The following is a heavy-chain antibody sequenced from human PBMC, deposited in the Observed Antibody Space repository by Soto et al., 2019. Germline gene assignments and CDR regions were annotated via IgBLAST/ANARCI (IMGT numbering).Heavy chain of an antibody. Sequence: SETLSLTCTVSGGSISSGGYYWSWIRQHPGKGLEWIGYIYYSGSTYYNPSLKSRVTISVDTSKNQFSLKLSSVTAADTAVYYCARDGPQYGSGSYYFDYWGQGTLVTVSS. J-gene: IGHJ4*02. V-gene: IGHV4-31*03. D-gene: IGHD3-10*01. CDR3: ARDGPQYGSGSYYFDY. CDR2: IYYSGST. CDR1: GGSISSGGYY.